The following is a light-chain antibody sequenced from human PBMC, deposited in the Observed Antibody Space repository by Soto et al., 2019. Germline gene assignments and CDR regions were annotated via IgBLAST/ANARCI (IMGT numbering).Light chain of an antibody. CDR1: QSVSRY. V-gene: IGKV3-11*01. J-gene: IGKJ3*01. Sequence: EIVLTQSPATLSLSPGERATLSCRASQSVSRYLAWYQQKPGQAPRLLIYDASDRATGIPARFSGSGSGTDFTLTISILEPEDFAVYYCQQRSKWPEITFGPGTKVDIK. CDR2: DAS. CDR3: QQRSKWPEIT.